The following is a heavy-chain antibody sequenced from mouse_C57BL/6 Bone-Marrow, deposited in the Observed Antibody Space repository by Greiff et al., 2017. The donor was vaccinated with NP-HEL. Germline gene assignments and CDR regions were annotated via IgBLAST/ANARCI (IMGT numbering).Heavy chain of an antibody. V-gene: IGHV1-54*01. Sequence: QVQLQQSGAELVRPGTSVKVSCKASGYAFTNYLIAWVKQRPGPGLEWIGVINPGSGGTHYTEKFKGKATLTADKSSSTAYMQLSSLTSEDSAVYFCTYYDYAFAYWGQGTLVTVSA. CDR1: GYAFTNYL. CDR3: TYYDYAFAY. D-gene: IGHD2-4*01. J-gene: IGHJ3*01. CDR2: INPGSGGT.